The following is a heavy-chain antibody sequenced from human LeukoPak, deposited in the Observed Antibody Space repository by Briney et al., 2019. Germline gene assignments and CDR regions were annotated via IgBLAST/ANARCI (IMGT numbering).Heavy chain of an antibody. CDR3: ARADYYDSSGYYYEGTFDY. CDR2: MNPNSGNT. V-gene: IGHV1-8*03. J-gene: IGHJ4*02. Sequence: ASVKVSCKASGYTFTSYDINWARQATGQGLEWMGWMNPNSGNTGYAQKFQGRVTITRNTSISTAYMELSSLRSEDTAVYYCARADYYDSSGYYYEGTFDYWGQGTLVTVSS. CDR1: GYTFTSYD. D-gene: IGHD3-22*01.